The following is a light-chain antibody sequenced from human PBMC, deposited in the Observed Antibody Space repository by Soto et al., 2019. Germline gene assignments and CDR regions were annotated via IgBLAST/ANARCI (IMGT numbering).Light chain of an antibody. CDR1: QNILYSSNNKNY. Sequence: VVMTQSPDSLAVSLGYSATINCNSSQNILYSSNNKNYLAWYQQKPGQSPKLLIYWASTRESGVPDRFSGSGSGTDFTLTISSLQAEDVAVYYCQQYYETLTFGGGTKVDIK. CDR2: WAS. V-gene: IGKV4-1*01. J-gene: IGKJ4*01. CDR3: QQYYETLT.